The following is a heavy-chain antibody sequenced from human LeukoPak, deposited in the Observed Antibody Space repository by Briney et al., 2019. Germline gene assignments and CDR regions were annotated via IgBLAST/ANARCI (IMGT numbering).Heavy chain of an antibody. CDR1: GYTFTGYY. Sequence: ASVKVSCKASGYTFTGYYMHWVRQAPGQGLEWMGWINPNSGGTNYAQKLQGRVTMTRDTSISTAYMELSRLRSDDTAVYYCARSSWNYGGNSVANWFDPWGQGTLVTVSS. J-gene: IGHJ5*02. CDR3: ARSSWNYGGNSVANWFDP. CDR2: INPNSGGT. V-gene: IGHV1-2*02. D-gene: IGHD4-23*01.